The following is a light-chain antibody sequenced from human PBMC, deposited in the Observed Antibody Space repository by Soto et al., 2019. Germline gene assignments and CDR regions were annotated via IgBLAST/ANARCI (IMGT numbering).Light chain of an antibody. CDR3: QQYNSYSRT. CDR1: QSISSW. V-gene: IGKV1-5*03. Sequence: DMQMTQSPSTLSASVGDRVTITCRASQSISSWLAWYQQKPGKAPKPLIYKASTLESGVPSRFSGSGSGTEFTLTISSLQPDDFATYYCQQYNSYSRTFGQGTKVEMK. CDR2: KAS. J-gene: IGKJ1*01.